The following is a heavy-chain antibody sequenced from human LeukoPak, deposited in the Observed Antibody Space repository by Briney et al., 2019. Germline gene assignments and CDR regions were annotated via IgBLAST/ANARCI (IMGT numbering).Heavy chain of an antibody. CDR3: ARDTTPPNSSGWSDAFDI. Sequence: PGGSLRLSCAASGFTFSSYAMSWVRQAPGKGLEWVSAISGSGGSTYYADSVKGRFTISRDNSKNSLYLQMNSLRAEDTAVYYCARDTTPPNSSGWSDAFDIWGQGIMVTVSS. CDR2: ISGSGGST. CDR1: GFTFSSYA. J-gene: IGHJ3*02. V-gene: IGHV3-23*01. D-gene: IGHD6-19*01.